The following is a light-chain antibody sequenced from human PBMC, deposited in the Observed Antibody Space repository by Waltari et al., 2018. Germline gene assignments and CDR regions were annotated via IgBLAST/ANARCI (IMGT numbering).Light chain of an antibody. J-gene: IGKJ1*01. V-gene: IGKV3D-15*01. CDR2: GAS. CDR1: QDVSNT. CDR3: QQCNDLPRT. Sequence: EIVMTQSPAILSVSPGERATLSCRASQDVSNTLAWYQQKPGQAPRLLIYGASTRATGVPARFSGSGSGTEFTLTISSLQSEDFAAYYCQQCNDLPRTFGQGTKVEIK.